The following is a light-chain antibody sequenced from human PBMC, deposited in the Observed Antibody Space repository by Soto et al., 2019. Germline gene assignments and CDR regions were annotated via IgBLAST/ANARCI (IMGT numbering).Light chain of an antibody. V-gene: IGLV2-14*01. CDR3: SSYTSSSTPCV. CDR2: EVS. J-gene: IGLJ1*01. Sequence: QSVLTQPASVSGSPGQSITMSCTGTSSDVGGYNYVSWYQQHPGKAPKLMIYEVSNRPSGVSNRFSGSKPGNTASLTISGLQAEDEADYYCSSYTSSSTPCVFGTGTKVTVL. CDR1: SSDVGGYNY.